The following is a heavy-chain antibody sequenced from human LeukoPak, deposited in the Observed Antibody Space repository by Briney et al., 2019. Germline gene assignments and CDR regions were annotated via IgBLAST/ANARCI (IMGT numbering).Heavy chain of an antibody. CDR2: IYPGDSDT. D-gene: IGHD3-22*01. CDR3: ARRKIAEYYFDY. V-gene: IGHV5-51*01. Sequence: GESLKISCKGSGYSFTNYWISWVRQMPGKGLEWMGIIYPGDSDTRYSPSFEGQVTISADKSISTAFLQWSSLKASDTAMYYCARRKIAEYYFDYWGQGTLVTVSS. J-gene: IGHJ4*02. CDR1: GYSFTNYW.